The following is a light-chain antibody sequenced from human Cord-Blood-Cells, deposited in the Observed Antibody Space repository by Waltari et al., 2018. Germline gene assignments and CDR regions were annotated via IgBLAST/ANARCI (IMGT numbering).Light chain of an antibody. Sequence: DIQLTQSPSFPSASVGDRVTITCRASQGISSYLAWYQQKPGKAPKLLIYAASTLQSGVPSRFSGSGSGTEFTLTISSLQPEDFATYYCQQLNSYPSLTFGQGTRLEIK. CDR1: QGISSY. J-gene: IGKJ5*01. V-gene: IGKV1-9*01. CDR2: AAS. CDR3: QQLNSYPSLT.